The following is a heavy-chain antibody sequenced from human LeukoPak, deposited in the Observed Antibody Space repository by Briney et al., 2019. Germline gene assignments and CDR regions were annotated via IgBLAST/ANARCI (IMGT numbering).Heavy chain of an antibody. D-gene: IGHD1-14*01. Sequence: PGGSLRLSCEASGFSLSSYEMNWVRQAPGKGLEWVSHISSRGSTIYYADSVKGRFTISRDNAKNSLYLQMNSLRVEDTAVYYCSRDGPGDYWGQGTLVTVSS. CDR2: ISSRGSTI. CDR3: SRDGPGDY. CDR1: GFSLSSYE. V-gene: IGHV3-48*03. J-gene: IGHJ4*02.